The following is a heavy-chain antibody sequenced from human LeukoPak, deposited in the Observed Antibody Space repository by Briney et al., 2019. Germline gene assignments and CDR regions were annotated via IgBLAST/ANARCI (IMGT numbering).Heavy chain of an antibody. Sequence: ASVKVSCKASGGTFSSYAISWVRQAPGQGLEWMGGIIPIFGTANYAQKFQGRVTITADESTSTAYMELSSLRSEDTAVYYCAREQPADNYYGMDVWGQGTTVTVSS. D-gene: IGHD2-2*01. CDR1: GGTFSSYA. CDR3: AREQPADNYYGMDV. J-gene: IGHJ6*02. CDR2: IIPIFGTA. V-gene: IGHV1-69*13.